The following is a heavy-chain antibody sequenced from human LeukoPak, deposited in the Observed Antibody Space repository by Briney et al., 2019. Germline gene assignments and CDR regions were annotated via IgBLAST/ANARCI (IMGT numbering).Heavy chain of an antibody. D-gene: IGHD1-26*01. J-gene: IGHJ4*02. Sequence: GGSLRLSCAASGFTFSGFWMSWVRQAPGKGLEWVANMNQDGSEKYYVDSVKGRFTISRDNAKSSLYLQMNSLTAEDTAVYYCARDQVGPEDWGQGTLVTVSS. CDR3: ARDQVGPED. CDR1: GFTFSGFW. CDR2: MNQDGSEK. V-gene: IGHV3-7*01.